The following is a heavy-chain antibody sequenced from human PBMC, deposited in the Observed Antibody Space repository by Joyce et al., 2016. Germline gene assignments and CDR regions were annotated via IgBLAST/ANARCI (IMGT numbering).Heavy chain of an antibody. D-gene: IGHD4-17*01. CDR3: ARERNFGDLSFDP. J-gene: IGHJ5*02. CDR1: GYTFTSYD. V-gene: IGHV1-8*01. Sequence: QVQLVQSGAEVKKPGASVKVSCKASGYTFTSYDINWVRQATGQGLEWMGCMKPNSGTTGCAQKFQGRVTMTWDTSIRTAYMELSSLRSEDTAIYYCARERNFGDLSFDPWGQGTLVTVSS. CDR2: MKPNSGTT.